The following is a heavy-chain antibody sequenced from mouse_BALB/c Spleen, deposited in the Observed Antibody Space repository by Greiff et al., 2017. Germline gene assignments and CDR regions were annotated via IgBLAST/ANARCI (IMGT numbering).Heavy chain of an antibody. CDR3: AREGYDYDFDA. D-gene: IGHD2-4*01. V-gene: IGHV1S56*01. J-gene: IGHJ2*01. Sequence: QVQLKESGPELVKPGASVRISCKASGYTFTSYYIHWVKQRPGQGLEWIGWIYPGNVNTKYNEKFKGKATLTADKSASTAYMQLSSLTSEDSAVYFCAREGYDYDFDAWGQGTTLTVSS. CDR2: IYPGNVNT. CDR1: GYTFTSYY.